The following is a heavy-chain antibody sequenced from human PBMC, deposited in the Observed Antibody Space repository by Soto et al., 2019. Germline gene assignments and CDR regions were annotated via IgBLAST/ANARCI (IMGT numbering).Heavy chain of an antibody. V-gene: IGHV4-4*02. CDR2: IYHSGST. D-gene: IGHD2-21*02. J-gene: IGHJ6*02. CDR3: VRGAEETAIVPAPWLV. CDR1: GGSISSSHW. Sequence: QVHLQESGPGLVNPSGTLTLTCAVSGGSISSSHWWGWVRQAPGKGLEWVGEIYHSGSTNYNPSLKSRITMSVDKSKNQFSVNLSSVTAADTAVYYWVRGAEETAIVPAPWLVWGRGTMVTVSS.